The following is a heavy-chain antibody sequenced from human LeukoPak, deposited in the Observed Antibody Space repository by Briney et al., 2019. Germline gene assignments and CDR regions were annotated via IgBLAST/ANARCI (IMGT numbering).Heavy chain of an antibody. CDR1: GFTFTDYS. CDR2: VSSDGEST. V-gene: IGHV3-23*01. Sequence: GGSLRLSCAASGFTFTDYSMSWVRQTPGKGLEWVSSVSSDGESTLHADSVKGRFTISRDNSKNTLYLQMNSLRAEDTAVYYCARASIAAAGNPTGLDYWGQGTLVTVSS. D-gene: IGHD6-13*01. J-gene: IGHJ4*02. CDR3: ARASIAAAGNPTGLDY.